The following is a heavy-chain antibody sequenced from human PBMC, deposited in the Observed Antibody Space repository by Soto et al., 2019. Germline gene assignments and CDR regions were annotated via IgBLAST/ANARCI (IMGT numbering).Heavy chain of an antibody. J-gene: IGHJ6*03. CDR3: ARVGNYYYYYMDV. Sequence: EVQLVESGGGLVHPGGSLRLSCAASGFTFSSYSMNLVRQAPGKGLEWVSYISSSSSTIYYADSVKGRFTISRDNAKNTLYLQTNSPRAEDTAAYYCARVGNYYYYYMDVWGKGTTVTVSS. CDR2: ISSSSSTI. D-gene: IGHD6-13*01. V-gene: IGHV3-48*01. CDR1: GFTFSSYS.